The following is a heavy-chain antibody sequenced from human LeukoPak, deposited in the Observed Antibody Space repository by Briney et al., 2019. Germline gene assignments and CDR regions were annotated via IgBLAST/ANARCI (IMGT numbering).Heavy chain of an antibody. V-gene: IGHV4-59*12. J-gene: IGHJ6*03. Sequence: KTSETLSLTCTVSGGSISSYYWSWIRQPPGKGLEWLGYIYYSWSPNYNPPLKSRVTIPVDTSKNQFSLKLSSVTAADTAVYYCARVRGGSSSGNYYYHYMDVWGKGTTVTISS. CDR3: ARVRGGSSSGNYYYHYMDV. CDR1: GGSISSYY. D-gene: IGHD3-10*01. CDR2: IYYSWSP.